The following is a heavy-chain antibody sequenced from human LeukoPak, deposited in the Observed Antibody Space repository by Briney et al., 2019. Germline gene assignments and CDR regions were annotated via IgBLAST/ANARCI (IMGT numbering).Heavy chain of an antibody. CDR3: ARGGYDYVWGSYPLPDAFDI. V-gene: IGHV3-74*01. Sequence: PGGSLRLSCAASGFTFSSYWMHWVRQAPGKGLVWVSRINSDGSSTSYADSVKGRFTISRDNAKNTLYLQMNSLRAEDTAVYYCARGGYDYVWGSYPLPDAFDIWGQGTMVTVSS. CDR1: GFTFSSYW. CDR2: INSDGSST. J-gene: IGHJ3*02. D-gene: IGHD3-16*02.